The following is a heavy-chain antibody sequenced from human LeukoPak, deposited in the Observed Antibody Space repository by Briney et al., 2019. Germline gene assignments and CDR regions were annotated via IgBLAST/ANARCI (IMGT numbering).Heavy chain of an antibody. D-gene: IGHD3-16*01. CDR1: GGSISSSGYY. J-gene: IGHJ4*02. V-gene: IGHV4-39*01. CDR2: IYYSGST. Sequence: SETLSLTCTVSGGSISSSGYYWGWIRQPPGKGLEWIGSIYYSGSTYYNPSLKSRVTISVDTSKNQFSLKLSSVTAADTAVYYCARQGSYVWGSYIGDWGQGTLVTVSS. CDR3: ARQGSYVWGSYIGD.